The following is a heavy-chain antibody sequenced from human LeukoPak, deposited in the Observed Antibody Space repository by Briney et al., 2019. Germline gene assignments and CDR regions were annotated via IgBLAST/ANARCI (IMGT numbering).Heavy chain of an antibody. CDR1: GGSISSYY. Sequence: SETLSLTCTVSGGSISSYYWSWIRQPPGKGLEWIGYIYYSGSANYNPSLKSRVTISVDTPKNQFSLNLSSVTAADTAVYYCARTTGMDVWGQGTTVTVSS. CDR3: ARTTGMDV. J-gene: IGHJ6*02. V-gene: IGHV4-59*01. CDR2: IYYSGSA. D-gene: IGHD1-26*01.